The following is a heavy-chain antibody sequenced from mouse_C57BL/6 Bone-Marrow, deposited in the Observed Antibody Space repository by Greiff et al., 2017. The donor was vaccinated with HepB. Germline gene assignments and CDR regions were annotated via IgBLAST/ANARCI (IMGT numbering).Heavy chain of an antibody. CDR3: ARSPYGPPYWYFDV. D-gene: IGHD1-1*02. V-gene: IGHV1-20*01. Sequence: EVQLQQSGPELVKPGDSVKISCKASGYSFTGYFMNWVMQSHGQSLEWIGRINPYNGDTFYNQKFKGKATLTVDKSSSTAHMELRSLTSEDSAVYYCARSPYGPPYWYFDVWGTGTTVTVSS. CDR1: GYSFTGYF. CDR2: INPYNGDT. J-gene: IGHJ1*03.